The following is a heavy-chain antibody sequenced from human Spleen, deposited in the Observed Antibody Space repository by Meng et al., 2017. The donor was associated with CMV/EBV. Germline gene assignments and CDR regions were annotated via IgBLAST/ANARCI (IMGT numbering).Heavy chain of an antibody. D-gene: IGHD6-13*01. J-gene: IGHJ5*02. CDR2: ISGYNGNT. CDR3: ARDYIAAAGWGNWFDP. Sequence: ASVKVSCKASGYSFTSYGITWVRQAPGQGLEWLGWISGYNGNTNYAQKLQGRVTMTTDTSTSTAYMELRSLRSDDTAVYYCARDYIAAAGWGNWFDPWGQGTLVTVSS. V-gene: IGHV1-18*01. CDR1: GYSFTSYG.